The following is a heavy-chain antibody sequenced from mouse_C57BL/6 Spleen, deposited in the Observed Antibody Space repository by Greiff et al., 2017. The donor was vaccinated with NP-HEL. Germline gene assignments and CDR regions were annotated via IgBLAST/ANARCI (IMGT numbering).Heavy chain of an antibody. CDR2: IDPENGDT. Sequence: VQLQQSGAELVRPGASVKLSCTASGFNIKDDYMHWVKQRPEQGLEWIGWIDPENGDTEYASKFQGKATITADTSSNTAYLQLSSLTSEDTAVYYCTRHYYGSSYGFAYWGQGTLVTVSA. CDR1: GFNIKDDY. D-gene: IGHD1-1*01. V-gene: IGHV14-4*01. CDR3: TRHYYGSSYGFAY. J-gene: IGHJ3*01.